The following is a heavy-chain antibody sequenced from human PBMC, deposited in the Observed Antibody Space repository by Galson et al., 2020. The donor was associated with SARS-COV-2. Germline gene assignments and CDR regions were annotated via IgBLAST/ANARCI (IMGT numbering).Heavy chain of an antibody. D-gene: IGHD6-19*01. V-gene: IGHV4-4*07. J-gene: IGHJ4*02. CDR2: IYSSGST. CDR3: AREVPGQYSSGWKAYYFDY. CDR1: GGSINSYY. Sequence: ETSETLSLTCTVSGGSINSYYWSWIRQPAGKGLEWIGRIYSSGSTNYNPSLKSRVTMSLDTSENQFSLRLSSVTAADRAIYYCAREVPGQYSSGWKAYYFDYWGQGILVTVSS.